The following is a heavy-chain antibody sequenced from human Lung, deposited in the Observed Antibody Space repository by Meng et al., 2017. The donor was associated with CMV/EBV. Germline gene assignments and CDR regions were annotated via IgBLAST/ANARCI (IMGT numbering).Heavy chain of an antibody. Sequence: GGSXRLSCAASGFTFSSYAMHWVRQAPGKGLEWVAVISYDGSNKYYADSVKGRFTISRDNSKNTLYLQMNSLRAEDTAVYYCARGEHRIAVAGSAVDIWGQGTMVTVSS. V-gene: IGHV3-30-3*01. J-gene: IGHJ3*02. CDR3: ARGEHRIAVAGSAVDI. CDR1: GFTFSSYA. D-gene: IGHD6-19*01. CDR2: ISYDGSNK.